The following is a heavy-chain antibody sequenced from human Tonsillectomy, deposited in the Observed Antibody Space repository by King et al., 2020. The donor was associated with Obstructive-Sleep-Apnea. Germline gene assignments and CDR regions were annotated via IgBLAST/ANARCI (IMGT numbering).Heavy chain of an antibody. CDR1: GDSVSSNILT. CDR2: TYYRSKWDN. D-gene: IGHD6-19*01. Sequence: VQLQQSGPGLVKPSQTLSLTCDISGDSVSSNILTWNWIRQSPSRGLEWLGRTYYRSKWDNDYAVSVKGRITINPYTSKNQFSLQLSPVTPDDTAVYYCARGSYSSDWYPSGFDYWGQGTLVTVSS. V-gene: IGHV6-1*01. J-gene: IGHJ4*02. CDR3: ARGSYSSDWYPSGFDY.